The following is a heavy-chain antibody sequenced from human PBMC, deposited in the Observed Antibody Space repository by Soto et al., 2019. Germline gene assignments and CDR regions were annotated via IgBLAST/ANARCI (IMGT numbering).Heavy chain of an antibody. V-gene: IGHV1-3*01. CDR2: INAGNGNT. CDR3: AREFVLGDDFWSGYPTNWFDP. Sequence: ASVKVSCKASGYTFPSYAMHWVRKAPGQRLEWMGWINAGNGNTKYSQKFQGRVTITRDTSASTAYMELSSLRSEDTAVYYCAREFVLGDDFWSGYPTNWFDPWGRGTLVTVSS. D-gene: IGHD3-3*01. CDR1: GYTFPSYA. J-gene: IGHJ5*02.